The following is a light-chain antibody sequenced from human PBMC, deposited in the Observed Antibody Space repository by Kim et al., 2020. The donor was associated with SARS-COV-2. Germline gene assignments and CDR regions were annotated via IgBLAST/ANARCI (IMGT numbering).Light chain of an antibody. CDR1: SSDVGGFNY. J-gene: IGLJ1*01. CDR3: SSYTSSSPYV. V-gene: IGLV2-14*03. CDR2: DVS. Sequence: GPSSTISCTGTSSDVGGFNYVSWYQQHPGKAPNLMIYDVSNRPSGVSNRFSGSKSGNTASLTISGLQAEDEADYYCSSYTSSSPYVFGTGTKVTVL.